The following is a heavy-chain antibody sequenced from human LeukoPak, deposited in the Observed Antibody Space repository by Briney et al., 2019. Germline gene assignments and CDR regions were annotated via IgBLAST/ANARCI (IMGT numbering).Heavy chain of an antibody. J-gene: IGHJ6*02. D-gene: IGHD3-9*01. CDR1: GFTFSSYS. Sequence: GGSLRLSCAASGFTFSSYSMNWVRQAPGKGLEWVSYISSSSSTIYYADSVKGRFTISRDNAKNSLYLQMNSLRAEDTAVYYCARDRVLRYFVPYYYGMDVWGQETTVTVSS. V-gene: IGHV3-48*01. CDR3: ARDRVLRYFVPYYYGMDV. CDR2: ISSSSSTI.